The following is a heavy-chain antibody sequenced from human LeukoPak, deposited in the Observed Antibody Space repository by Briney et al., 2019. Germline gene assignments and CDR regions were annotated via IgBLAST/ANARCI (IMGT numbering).Heavy chain of an antibody. CDR3: AKDQGQGPLWWSFDY. V-gene: IGHV3-30*18. CDR1: GFTFRSYG. D-gene: IGHD2-21*01. J-gene: IGHJ4*02. CDR2: ISYDGSNK. Sequence: GGSLRLSCAASGFTFRSYGMHWVRQAPDKGLEWVAVISYDGSNKYYADSVKGRFTISRDNSKNTLDLQMNSLRAEDTAVYYCAKDQGQGPLWWSFDYWGQGTLVTVSS.